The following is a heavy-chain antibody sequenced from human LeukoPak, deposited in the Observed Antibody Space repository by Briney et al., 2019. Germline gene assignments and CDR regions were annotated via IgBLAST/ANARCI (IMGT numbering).Heavy chain of an antibody. D-gene: IGHD3-9*01. CDR2: IKQDGSEK. V-gene: IGHV3-7*03. J-gene: IGHJ4*02. CDR3: ARTGTYYDILTGYYPTSFDY. CDR1: GFTFSSYW. Sequence: GGSLSLSCAASGFTFSSYWMSWVRQAPGKGLEWVANIKQDGSEKYYVDSVKGRFTISRDNAKNSLYLQMNSLRAEDTAVYYCARTGTYYDILTGYYPTSFDYWGQGTLVTVSS.